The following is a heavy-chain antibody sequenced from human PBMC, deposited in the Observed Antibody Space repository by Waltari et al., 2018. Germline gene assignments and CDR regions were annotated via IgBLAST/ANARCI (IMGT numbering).Heavy chain of an antibody. CDR2: TRDKANSYTT. V-gene: IGHV3-72*01. CDR3: ARADSSGWYLDY. D-gene: IGHD6-19*01. Sequence: EVQLVESGGGLVQPGGSLRLSCAGSGFTFSDPKMEWVRQAPGKGLEWVGRTRDKANSYTTEYAASVKGRFSISRDDSKNSLYLQMNSLKTEDTAVYYCARADSSGWYLDYWGQGTLVTVSS. J-gene: IGHJ4*02. CDR1: GFTFSDPK.